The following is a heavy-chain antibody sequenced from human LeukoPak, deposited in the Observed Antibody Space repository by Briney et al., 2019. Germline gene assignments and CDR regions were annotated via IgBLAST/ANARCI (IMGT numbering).Heavy chain of an antibody. V-gene: IGHV3-23*01. J-gene: IGHJ4*02. Sequence: GGSLRLSCAASGFTFSSYAMSWVRQAPGKGLEWVSAISGSGGSTYYADSVKGRFTISRDNSKNTLYLQMSSPRAEDTAVYYCVRQPDSGRYGFDHWGQGTLVTVSS. CDR2: ISGSGGST. D-gene: IGHD6-19*01. CDR3: VRQPDSGRYGFDH. CDR1: GFTFSSYA.